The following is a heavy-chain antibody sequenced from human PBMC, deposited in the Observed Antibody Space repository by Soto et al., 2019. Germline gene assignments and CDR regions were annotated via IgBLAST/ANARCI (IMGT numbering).Heavy chain of an antibody. Sequence: GGSLRLSCAASGFTFDDYAMHWVRQAPGKGLEWVSGISWNSGSIGYADSVKGRFTISRDNAKNSLYLQMNSLRAEDTALYYCAKAGQEGYCTNGVCYDFDYWGQGTLVTVSS. CDR3: AKAGQEGYCTNGVCYDFDY. V-gene: IGHV3-9*01. J-gene: IGHJ4*02. CDR1: GFTFDDYA. D-gene: IGHD2-8*01. CDR2: ISWNSGSI.